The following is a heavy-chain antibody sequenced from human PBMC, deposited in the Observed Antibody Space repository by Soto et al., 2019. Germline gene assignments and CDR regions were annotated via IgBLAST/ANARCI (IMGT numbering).Heavy chain of an antibody. CDR2: ISNDENIK. Sequence: VGSLRLSCVASGFNFGNFGMHWVRQAPGKGLEWLTVISNDENIKQDSVRGRFAIARDNSKNTLYLHLTSLRAEDTAIYYCARGLRGVLGYWGQGTLVTVSS. V-gene: IGHV3-33*01. CDR3: ARGLRGVLGY. J-gene: IGHJ4*02. D-gene: IGHD5-12*01. CDR1: GFNFGNFG.